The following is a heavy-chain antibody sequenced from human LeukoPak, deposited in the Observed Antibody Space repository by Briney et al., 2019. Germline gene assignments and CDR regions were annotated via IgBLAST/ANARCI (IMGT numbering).Heavy chain of an antibody. Sequence: GRSLRLSCAASGFTISSYGMSWVRQAPGQGLEWVSGISGSGGSTYYADSVKGRFTISRDNSKNTLYLQMNSLRAEDTAVYYCAKDPELSHFDYWGQGTLVTVSS. CDR2: ISGSGGST. CDR1: GFTISSYG. D-gene: IGHD3-16*02. J-gene: IGHJ4*02. CDR3: AKDPELSHFDY. V-gene: IGHV3-23*01.